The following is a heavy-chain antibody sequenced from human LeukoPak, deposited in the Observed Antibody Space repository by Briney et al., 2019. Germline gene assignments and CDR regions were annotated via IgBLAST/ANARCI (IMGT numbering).Heavy chain of an antibody. D-gene: IGHD5-18*01. V-gene: IGHV3-23*01. CDR2: ISGSGGST. CDR3: AKDRGYSYGNLYGY. J-gene: IGHJ4*02. Sequence: GGSLRLSCAASGFTFSSYAMSWVREAPGKGLEWVLAISGSGGSTYYADSVKGRFTISRDNSKNTLYLQMNRLRAEDTAVYYCAKDRGYSYGNLYGYWGQGTLVTVSP. CDR1: GFTFSSYA.